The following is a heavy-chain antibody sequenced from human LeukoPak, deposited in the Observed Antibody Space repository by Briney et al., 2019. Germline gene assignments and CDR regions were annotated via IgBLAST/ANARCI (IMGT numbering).Heavy chain of an antibody. J-gene: IGHJ4*02. CDR3: AKDLTK. D-gene: IGHD1-1*01. Sequence: GGSLRLSCAASGFTFSSYGMHWVRQAPGKGLEWVAVISYDGSNKYYADSVKGRFTISRDNSKDTLYLQMNSLRAEDTAVYYCAKDLTKWGQGTLVTVSS. V-gene: IGHV3-30*18. CDR2: ISYDGSNK. CDR1: GFTFSSYG.